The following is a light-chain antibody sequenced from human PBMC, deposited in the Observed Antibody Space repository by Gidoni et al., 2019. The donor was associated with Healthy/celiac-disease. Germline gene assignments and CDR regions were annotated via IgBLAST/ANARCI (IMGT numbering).Light chain of an antibody. CDR2: GAS. CDR1: QSVSSSY. CDR3: QQYGSSPPYT. Sequence: EIVLTQSPGTLSLSPGERATLSCRASQSVSSSYLAWYQHKPGQAPRLLIYGASSRATGIPDRFSGSGSGTDFTLTISRLEPEDFAVYYCQQYGSSPPYTFXQXTKLEIK. V-gene: IGKV3-20*01. J-gene: IGKJ2*01.